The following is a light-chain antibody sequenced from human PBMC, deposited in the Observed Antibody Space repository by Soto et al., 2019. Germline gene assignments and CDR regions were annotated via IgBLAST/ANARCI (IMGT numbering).Light chain of an antibody. CDR2: DDN. CDR3: QSYDSSLRGSV. Sequence: QSVLTQPPSVSGAPGLRVTISCTGSSSNIGADYDVHWYQQLPGTAPKLLIYDDNYRPSGVPDRFSGSKSGTSASLAITGLQAEDEADYYCQSYDSSLRGSVFGGGTKLTVL. CDR1: SSNIGADYD. V-gene: IGLV1-40*01. J-gene: IGLJ2*01.